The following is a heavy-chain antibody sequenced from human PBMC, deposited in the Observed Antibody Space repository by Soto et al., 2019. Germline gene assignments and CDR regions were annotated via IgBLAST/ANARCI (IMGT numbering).Heavy chain of an antibody. J-gene: IGHJ3*02. Sequence: GSGPKLVNPTQTLTLTCSFSGFSLSTSGVGVGWIRQPPGKALEWLAHIYWSGDEHYRPTLKSRLSITKDTSKNQVVLTMTYMDTVDTATYYWARGLAARQVFVFYSWGKGTMVTV. V-gene: IGHV2-5*01. CDR1: GFSLSTSGVG. CDR2: IYWSGDE. D-gene: IGHD6-6*01. CDR3: ARGLAARQVFVFYS.